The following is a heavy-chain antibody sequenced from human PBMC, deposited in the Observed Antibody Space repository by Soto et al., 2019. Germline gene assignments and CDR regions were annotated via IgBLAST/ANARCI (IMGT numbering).Heavy chain of an antibody. CDR2: IKSKTDGGTT. D-gene: IGHD2-21*01. J-gene: IGHJ4*02. CDR1: GFTFSNAW. V-gene: IGHV3-15*01. CDR3: TTDGVIYCGGDCQTAYDY. Sequence: GGSLRLSCAASGFTFSNAWMSWVRQAPGKGLEWVGRIKSKTDGGTTDYAAPVKGRFTISRDDSKNTLYLQMNSLKTEDTAVYYCTTDGVIYCGGDCQTAYDYWGQGTLVTVSS.